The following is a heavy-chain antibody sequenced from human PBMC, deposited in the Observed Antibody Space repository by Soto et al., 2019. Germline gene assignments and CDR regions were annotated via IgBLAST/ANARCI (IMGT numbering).Heavy chain of an antibody. Sequence: GGSLRLSCAASGFTFSSYGMHWVRQAPGKGLEWVAVISYDGSNKYYADSVKGRFTISRDNSKNTLYLQMNSLRAEDTAVYYCAKDFTSTASGIAYYWGQGTLVTVSS. CDR1: GFTFSSYG. CDR2: ISYDGSNK. CDR3: AKDFTSTASGIAYY. V-gene: IGHV3-30*18. D-gene: IGHD6-13*01. J-gene: IGHJ4*02.